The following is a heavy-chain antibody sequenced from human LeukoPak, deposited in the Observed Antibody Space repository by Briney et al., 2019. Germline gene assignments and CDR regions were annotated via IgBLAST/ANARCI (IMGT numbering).Heavy chain of an antibody. CDR3: TTIARWIQLWSDDY. J-gene: IGHJ4*02. CDR2: IKSKTDGGTT. D-gene: IGHD5-18*01. V-gene: IGHV3-15*01. CDR1: GFTFSNAW. Sequence: GGSLRLSCAASGFTFSNAWMSWVRQAPGKGLEWVGRIKSKTDGGTTDYAAPVKGRFTISRDDSKNTLYLQMNSLKTEDTAVYYCTTIARWIQLWSDDYWGQGTLVTVSS.